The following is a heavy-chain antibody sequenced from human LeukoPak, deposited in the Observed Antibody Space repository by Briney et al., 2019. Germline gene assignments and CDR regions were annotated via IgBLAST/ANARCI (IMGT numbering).Heavy chain of an antibody. J-gene: IGHJ3*02. V-gene: IGHV3-30*04. Sequence: GRSLRLSCAASGFTFSSYAMHWVRQAPGKGLEWVAVISYDGSNKYYADSVKGRFTISRDNSKNTLYLQMNSLRAEDTAVYYCASPYYGDYVGAAFDIWGQGTMVTVSS. CDR1: GFTFSSYA. CDR2: ISYDGSNK. D-gene: IGHD4-17*01. CDR3: ASPYYGDYVGAAFDI.